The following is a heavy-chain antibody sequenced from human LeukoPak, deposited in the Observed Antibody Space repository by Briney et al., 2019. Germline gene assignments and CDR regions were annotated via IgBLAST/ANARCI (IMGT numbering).Heavy chain of an antibody. Sequence: PGGSLKLSCAASGFTFSDFAMNWVRQAPGKGLEWVSSITRVSTYTYYSESVQGRFTISRDNHKDLLYLQLNSLRGDDSGIYYCTRDRNDYGDPDAFVIWGQGTVVTVSS. D-gene: IGHD4-17*01. J-gene: IGHJ3*02. CDR2: ITRVSTYT. CDR1: GFTFSDFA. CDR3: TRDRNDYGDPDAFVI. V-gene: IGHV3-21*01.